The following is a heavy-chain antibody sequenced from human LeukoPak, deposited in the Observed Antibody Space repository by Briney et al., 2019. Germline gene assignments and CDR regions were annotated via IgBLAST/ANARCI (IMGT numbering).Heavy chain of an antibody. J-gene: IGHJ4*02. V-gene: IGHV3-21*01. CDR1: GFTFSSYS. Sequence: GGSLRLSCAASGFTFSSYSMNWVRQAPGKGLEWVSSISSSSSYIYYADSVKGRFTISRDNSKNTVFLQMYSLRAEDTAAYYCAKEASRGSSFAYTPIEKPYYLDYWGQGTLVTVSS. CDR2: ISSSSSYI. CDR3: AKEASRGSSFAYTPIEKPYYLDY. D-gene: IGHD5-18*01.